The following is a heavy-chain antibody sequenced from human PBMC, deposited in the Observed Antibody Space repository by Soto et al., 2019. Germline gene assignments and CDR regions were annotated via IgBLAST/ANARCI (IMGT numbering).Heavy chain of an antibody. CDR3: ARYQQNIPEYFQH. Sequence: AGGSLRLSCAASGFSVSSNYMSWVRQAPGKGLEWVSVIYSGGSTYYADSVKGRFTISRDNSKNTLYLQMNSLRAEDTAVYYCARYQQNIPEYFQHWGQGTLVTVSS. CDR2: IYSGGST. V-gene: IGHV3-66*01. D-gene: IGHD2-2*01. J-gene: IGHJ1*01. CDR1: GFSVSSNY.